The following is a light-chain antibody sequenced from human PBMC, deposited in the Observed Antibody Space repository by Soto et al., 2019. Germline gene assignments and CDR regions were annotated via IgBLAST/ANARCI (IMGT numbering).Light chain of an antibody. CDR2: EDI. V-gene: IGLV3-1*01. Sequence: SYELTQPPLVSVSPGQTASITCSGDKLGDKYACWYQQKAGQSPVLVIYEDIKRPSGIPDRFSGSNSGNTATLTISGTQALDEADYYCQAWDSSTGVVFGGGTKLTVL. CDR1: KLGDKY. CDR3: QAWDSSTGVV. J-gene: IGLJ2*01.